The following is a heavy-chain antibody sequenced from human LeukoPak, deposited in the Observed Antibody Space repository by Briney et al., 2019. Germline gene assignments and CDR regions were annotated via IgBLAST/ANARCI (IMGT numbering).Heavy chain of an antibody. J-gene: IGHJ6*02. CDR1: GFTFSSYG. V-gene: IGHV3-64*01. CDR3: ARRQTATSYNYYALDV. CDR2: ISPNGLIT. Sequence: GGSLRPSCAASGFTFSSYGMHWVRQAPGKGLEYVSAISPNGLITYYASSVKGRFTISRDNSKNTLYLQMGSLRAEDMAVYYCARRQTATSYNYYALDVWGQGTTVTVSS. D-gene: IGHD1-20*01.